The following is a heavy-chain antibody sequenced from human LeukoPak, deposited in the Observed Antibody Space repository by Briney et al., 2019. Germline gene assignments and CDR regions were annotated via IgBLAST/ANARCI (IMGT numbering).Heavy chain of an antibody. J-gene: IGHJ4*02. CDR3: ARDLSSSWYTGSALGYFDY. D-gene: IGHD6-13*01. CDR1: GYTFTSYG. V-gene: IGHV1-18*01. CDR2: ISAYNGNT. Sequence: ASVKVSCKASGYTFTSYGISWVRQAPGQGLEWMGWISAYNGNTNYAQKLQGRVTMTTDTSTSTAYMEPRSLRSDDTAVYYCARDLSSSWYTGSALGYFDYWGQGTLVTVSS.